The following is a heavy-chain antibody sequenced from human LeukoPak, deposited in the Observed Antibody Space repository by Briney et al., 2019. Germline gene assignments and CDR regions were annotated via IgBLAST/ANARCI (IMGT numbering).Heavy chain of an antibody. J-gene: IGHJ4*02. CDR1: GSTVSTNY. D-gene: IGHD6-13*01. Sequence: PGGSLRLSCAASGSTVSTNYMNWVRQAPGEGLEWVSIIYSGRDTYYADSVKGRFTISRDNSKNTLYLQMNSLRAEDTAVYYCTRGPGSTWYSDYWGQGTLVTVSS. CDR3: TRGPGSTWYSDY. CDR2: IYSGRDT. V-gene: IGHV3-66*02.